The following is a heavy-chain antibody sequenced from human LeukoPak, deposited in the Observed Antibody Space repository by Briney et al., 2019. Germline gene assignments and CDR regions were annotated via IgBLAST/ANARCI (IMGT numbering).Heavy chain of an antibody. CDR2: INSDGSST. J-gene: IGHJ4*02. CDR1: GFTFSSYW. CDR3: ARDSGYSYGFPFDY. D-gene: IGHD5-18*01. V-gene: IGHV3-74*01. Sequence: PGGSLRLSCAASGFTFSSYWMHWVRQAPGKGLVWVSRINSDGSSTSYADSVKGRFTISRDNAKNTLYLQMNSLRAEDMAVYYCARDSGYSYGFPFDYWGQGTLVTVSS.